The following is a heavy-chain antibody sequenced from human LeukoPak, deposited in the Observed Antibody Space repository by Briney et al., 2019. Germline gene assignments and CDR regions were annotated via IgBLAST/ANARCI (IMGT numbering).Heavy chain of an antibody. V-gene: IGHV3-33*01. Sequence: PGGSLRLSCAASGFTFSSYGMHWVRQAPGKGLEWVAVIWYDGSNKYYADSVKGRFTISRDNSKNTLYLQMNSLRAEDTALYYCARDLHYYDSSGYRFDIWGQGTMVTVSS. CDR2: IWYDGSNK. J-gene: IGHJ3*02. CDR3: ARDLHYYDSSGYRFDI. CDR1: GFTFSSYG. D-gene: IGHD3-22*01.